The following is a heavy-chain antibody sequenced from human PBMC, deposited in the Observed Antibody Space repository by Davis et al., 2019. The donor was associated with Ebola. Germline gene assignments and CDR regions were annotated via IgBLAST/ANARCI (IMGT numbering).Heavy chain of an antibody. Sequence: AASVKVSCKASGYTFTSYYMHWVRQAPGQGLEWMGIINPSGGSTSYAQKFKGRITMTRDTSTSTVYMELSSLRSEDTAVYYCAREGVTMVQGVITWKAFEYWGQGTPVTVSS. CDR1: GYTFTSYY. J-gene: IGHJ4*02. CDR3: AREGVTMVQGVITWKAFEY. CDR2: INPSGGST. V-gene: IGHV1-46*01. D-gene: IGHD3-10*01.